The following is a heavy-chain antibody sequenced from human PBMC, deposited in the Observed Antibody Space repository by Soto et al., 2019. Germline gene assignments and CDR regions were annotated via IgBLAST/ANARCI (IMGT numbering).Heavy chain of an antibody. CDR3: AVAVLPFDY. CDR2: INPNSGDT. CDR1: GCTFTGDY. D-gene: IGHD6-19*01. V-gene: IGHV1-2*02. Sequence: QVQLVQSGAEVKKPGASVKVSCKTSGCTFTGDYIHWVRQAPGQGLEWMALINPNSGDTNYGHKFQGRVTFTRDTSINTVYMEVTSLRCDDTAVYYCAVAVLPFDYWGQGTLVTVFS. J-gene: IGHJ4*02.